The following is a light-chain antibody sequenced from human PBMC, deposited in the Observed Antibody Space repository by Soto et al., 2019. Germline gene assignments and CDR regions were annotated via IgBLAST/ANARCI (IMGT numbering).Light chain of an antibody. Sequence: QSALTQPPSASGSPGQSVTISCTGTSGDVGVYNYVSWYQQHPGKAPKLMIYEVSKRPSGVPDRFSGSKSGNTASLTVSGLQAEDEADYYCSSYAGSNNPWVFGGGTKVTVL. CDR2: EVS. J-gene: IGLJ3*02. V-gene: IGLV2-8*01. CDR1: SGDVGVYNY. CDR3: SSYAGSNNPWV.